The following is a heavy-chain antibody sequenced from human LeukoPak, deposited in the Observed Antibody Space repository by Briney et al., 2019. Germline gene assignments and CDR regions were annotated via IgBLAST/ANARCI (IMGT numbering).Heavy chain of an antibody. CDR3: AKGGLGYCSSTSCYMDY. V-gene: IGHV3-30*02. J-gene: IGHJ4*02. Sequence: PGGSLRLSCAASGFTFSSYWMSWVRQAPGKGLEWVAFIRYDGSNKYYADSVKGRFTISRDNSKNTLYLQMNSLRAEDTAVYYCAKGGLGYCSSTSCYMDYWGQGTLVTVSS. D-gene: IGHD2-2*02. CDR1: GFTFSSYW. CDR2: IRYDGSNK.